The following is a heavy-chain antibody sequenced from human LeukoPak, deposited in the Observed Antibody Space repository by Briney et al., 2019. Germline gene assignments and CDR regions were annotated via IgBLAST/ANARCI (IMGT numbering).Heavy chain of an antibody. Sequence: GASVKVSCKASGYTFTSYAMHWVRRAPGQRLEWMGWINAGNGNTKYSQKFQGRVTITRDTSASTAYMELSSLRSEDTAVYYCARDAFGVDKSPFWGQGTLVTVSS. J-gene: IGHJ4*02. CDR1: GYTFTSYA. CDR2: INAGNGNT. D-gene: IGHD3-3*01. CDR3: ARDAFGVDKSPF. V-gene: IGHV1-3*01.